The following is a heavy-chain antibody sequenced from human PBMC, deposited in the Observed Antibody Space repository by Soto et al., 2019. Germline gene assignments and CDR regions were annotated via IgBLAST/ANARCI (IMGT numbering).Heavy chain of an antibody. Sequence: ASVKVSCKASGYSVISNGVTWVRQAPGQGLEWMGWISAYNGNTKYAQKLQGRLTMTTDTSTNTSYMELRSLRSDDTALYYWARDEPVVPAASRLDPWGQGTLVTVSS. CDR2: ISAYNGNT. J-gene: IGHJ5*02. D-gene: IGHD2-2*01. CDR1: GYSVISNG. V-gene: IGHV1-18*04. CDR3: ARDEPVVPAASRLDP.